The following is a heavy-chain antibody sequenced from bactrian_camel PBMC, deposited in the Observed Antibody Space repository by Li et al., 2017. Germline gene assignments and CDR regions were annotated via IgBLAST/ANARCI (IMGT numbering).Heavy chain of an antibody. V-gene: IGHV3S53*01. CDR2: LDRIVGT. Sequence: QVQLVESGGGSVQAGGSLRLSCEYSGDISKLNYMGWFRRAPGKEREGVAVLDRIVGTTYVDSVKGRFTISEDNAKASLYLQMNDLKVEDTGVYYCAAAAAAGLDYPLDFAGYNWWGQGTQVTVS. CDR1: GDISKLNY. J-gene: IGHJ4*01. D-gene: IGHD5*01. CDR3: AAAAAAGLDYPLDFAGYNW.